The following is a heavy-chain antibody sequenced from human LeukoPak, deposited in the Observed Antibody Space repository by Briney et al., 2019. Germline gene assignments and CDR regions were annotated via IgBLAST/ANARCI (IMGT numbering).Heavy chain of an antibody. CDR3: ARGVRFLEWPSFDY. J-gene: IGHJ4*02. CDR1: GGSISTTTYY. V-gene: IGHV4-39*07. Sequence: SETLSLTCIVSGGSISTTTYYWGWIRQPPGKGLEWIGSIYYSGSTYYNPSLKSRVTISVDTSKNQFSLKLSSVTAADTAVYYCARGVRFLEWPSFDYWGQGTLVTVSS. D-gene: IGHD3-3*01. CDR2: IYYSGST.